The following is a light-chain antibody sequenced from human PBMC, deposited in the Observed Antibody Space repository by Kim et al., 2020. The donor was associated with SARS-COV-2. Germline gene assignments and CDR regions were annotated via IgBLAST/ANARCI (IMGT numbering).Light chain of an antibody. CDR1: QDISNY. Sequence: SLSASVGDRVTITCQASQDISNYLNWYQQKPGKAPKLLIYDASNLETGVPSRFSGSGSGTDFTFTISSLQPEDIATYYCQQYDAYTFGQGTKLEI. V-gene: IGKV1-33*01. J-gene: IGKJ2*01. CDR2: DAS. CDR3: QQYDAYT.